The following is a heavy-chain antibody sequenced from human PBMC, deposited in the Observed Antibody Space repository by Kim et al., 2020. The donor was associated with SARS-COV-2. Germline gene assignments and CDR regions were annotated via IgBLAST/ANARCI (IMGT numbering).Heavy chain of an antibody. CDR3: ARDIRGTWFDP. J-gene: IGHJ5*02. CDR1: GFTFSSYA. CDR2: IKQDGSEK. Sequence: GGSLRLSCVASGFTFSSYAMSWVRQAPGKGLEWVANIKQDGSEKYYIDSVKGRITISRDNAKNLMYLQMCGLRAEDTAVYYCARDIRGTWFDPWGQGTLV. D-gene: IGHD3-16*01. V-gene: IGHV3-7*01.